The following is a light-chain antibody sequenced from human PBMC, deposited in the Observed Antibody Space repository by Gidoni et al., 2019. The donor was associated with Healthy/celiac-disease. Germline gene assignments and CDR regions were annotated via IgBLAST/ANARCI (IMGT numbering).Light chain of an antibody. CDR1: QRVSSSY. V-gene: IGKV3-20*01. CDR2: GAS. Sequence: EIVLTQSPGTLSLSPGERATLSCRASQRVSSSYLAWYQQKPGQAPRLLIYGASSRATGIPDRFSGSGSGTDFTLTISRLEPEDFAVYYCQQYGSSPYTFXQXTKVEIK. J-gene: IGKJ1*01. CDR3: QQYGSSPYT.